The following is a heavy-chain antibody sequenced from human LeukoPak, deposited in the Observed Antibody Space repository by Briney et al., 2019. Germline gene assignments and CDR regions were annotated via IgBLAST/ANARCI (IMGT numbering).Heavy chain of an antibody. D-gene: IGHD1-7*01. CDR3: ARDLSKSFNWNYGAYNWFDP. J-gene: IGHJ5*02. V-gene: IGHV1-18*01. CDR2: ISAYNGNT. Sequence: ASVKVSCKASGYTFTSYGISWVRQAPGQGLEWMGWISAYNGNTNYAQKLQGRVTMTTDTSTSTAYMELRSLRSDDTAVYYCARDLSKSFNWNYGAYNWFDPWGQGTLVTVSS. CDR1: GYTFTSYG.